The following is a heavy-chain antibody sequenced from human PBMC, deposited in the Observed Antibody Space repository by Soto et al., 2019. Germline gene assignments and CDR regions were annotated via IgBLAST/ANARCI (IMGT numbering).Heavy chain of an antibody. J-gene: IGHJ4*02. V-gene: IGHV1-3*01. CDR1: GYTFSSYA. CDR2: INAGNGNT. Sequence: ASVKVSCKASGYTFSSYAMHWVRQAPGQRLEWMGWINAGNGNTKYSQKFQGRVTITRDTSASTAYVELSSLRSEDTAVYYCARGLNGYLHYFDYWGQGTLVTVPQ. CDR3: ARGLNGYLHYFDY. D-gene: IGHD5-18*01.